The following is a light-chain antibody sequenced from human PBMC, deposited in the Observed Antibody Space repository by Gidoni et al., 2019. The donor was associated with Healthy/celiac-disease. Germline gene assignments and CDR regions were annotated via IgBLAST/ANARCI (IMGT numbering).Light chain of an antibody. CDR2: AAS. CDR1: QSISSY. CDR3: HLSYSTPRPT. V-gene: IGKV1-39*01. J-gene: IGKJ5*01. Sequence: DIQMTQSPSSLSASVGDRVTITCRASQSISSYLNWYQQKPGKAPKLLIYAASSLQSGVPARFIVIGSWTDFTPPIIILQPEDFAPYYCHLSYSTPRPTFGQGTRLEIK.